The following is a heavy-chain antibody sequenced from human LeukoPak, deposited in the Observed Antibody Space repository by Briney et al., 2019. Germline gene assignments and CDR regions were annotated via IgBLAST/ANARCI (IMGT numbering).Heavy chain of an antibody. V-gene: IGHV3-66*01. CDR2: IYSGGST. J-gene: IGHJ5*02. Sequence: PGGSLRLSCAASGFTFSSYAMSWVRQAPGKGLEWVSVIYSGGSTYYADSVKGRFTISRDNSKNTLYLQMNSLRAEDTAVYYCARDHAGYDPWGQGTLVTVSS. D-gene: IGHD3-22*01. CDR1: GFTFSSYA. CDR3: ARDHAGYDP.